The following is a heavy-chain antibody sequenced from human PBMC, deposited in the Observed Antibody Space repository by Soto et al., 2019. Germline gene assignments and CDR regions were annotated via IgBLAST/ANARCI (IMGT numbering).Heavy chain of an antibody. J-gene: IGHJ3*02. CDR2: MNSDGSSI. V-gene: IGHV3-74*01. CDR1: GFTFSNSS. CDR3: SRCMVLEQLPVNEAFDI. Sequence: EVQLLESGGGLVQPGGSLRLSCAASGFTFSNSSMHWVRQAPGQGLVWVSRMNSDGSSISYADSVKGRFTISRDNAKNTMYLQMIRLSREDTAQYYFSRCMVLEQLPVNEAFDIWGQGTMVTVSS. D-gene: IGHD3-3*01.